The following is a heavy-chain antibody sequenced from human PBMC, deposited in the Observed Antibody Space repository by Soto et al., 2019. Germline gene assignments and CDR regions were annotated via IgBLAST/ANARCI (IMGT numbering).Heavy chain of an antibody. J-gene: IGHJ4*02. V-gene: IGHV3-30*18. CDR1: GFTFSSYG. CDR3: AKPDAGSPALKY. Sequence: QVQLVESGGGVVQPGSSLRLSCAASGFTFSSYGMHWVRQAPGKGLEWVAVISYDGSNKYYADSVKGRFTISRDNSKNTLYLQMNSLRAEDTAVYYCAKPDAGSPALKYWGQGTLVTVSS. CDR2: ISYDGSNK. D-gene: IGHD6-6*01.